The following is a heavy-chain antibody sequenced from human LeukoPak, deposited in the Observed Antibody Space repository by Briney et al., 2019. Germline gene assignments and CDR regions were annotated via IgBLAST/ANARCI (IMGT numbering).Heavy chain of an antibody. CDR3: ARDWFHAIDY. D-gene: IGHD2/OR15-2a*01. CDR1: GFTFGTYA. V-gene: IGHV3-21*01. CDR2: IDSSSGYI. J-gene: IGHJ4*02. Sequence: PGGSLRLSCAASGFTFGTYAMSWVRQPPGKGLEWVSSIDSSSGYISYADSVKGRFTISRDNAKNTLYLQMNSLRAEDTAVYYCARDWFHAIDYWGQGTLVTVSS.